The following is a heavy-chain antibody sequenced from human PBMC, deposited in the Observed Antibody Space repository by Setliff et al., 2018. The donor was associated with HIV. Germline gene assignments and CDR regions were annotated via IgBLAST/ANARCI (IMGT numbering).Heavy chain of an antibody. Sequence: GASVKVSCKASGYTLTSYYIYWVRQAPGQGLQWMGIINPGDGSTIYAQKFQGRVTMTRDTSTSTLYMELSSLRSEDTAVYYCARDATYDYVWGTSSLVLDYWGQGTLVTVS. CDR3: ARDATYDYVWGTSSLVLDY. D-gene: IGHD3-16*01. CDR1: GYTLTSYY. CDR2: INPGDGST. J-gene: IGHJ4*02. V-gene: IGHV1-46*01.